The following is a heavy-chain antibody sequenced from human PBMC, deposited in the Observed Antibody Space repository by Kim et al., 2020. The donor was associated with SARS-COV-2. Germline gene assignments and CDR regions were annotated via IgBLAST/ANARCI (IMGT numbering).Heavy chain of an antibody. Sequence: SETLSPTCTVSGGSISSGGYYWSWIRQHQGKGLEGIGYNYYSGSTYYNPSLKSRVTISADTSKNQFSLKLSSVTAADTAVYYCARALGVTMFGVSIINWFDPWGQGTLVTVSS. D-gene: IGHD3-3*01. CDR3: ARALGVTMFGVSIINWFDP. CDR2: NYYSGST. V-gene: IGHV4-31*03. J-gene: IGHJ5*02. CDR1: GGSISSGGYY.